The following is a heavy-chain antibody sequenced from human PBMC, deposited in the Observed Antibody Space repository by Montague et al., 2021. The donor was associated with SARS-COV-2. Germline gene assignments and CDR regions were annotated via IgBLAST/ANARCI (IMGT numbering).Heavy chain of an antibody. J-gene: IGHJ5*02. CDR3: AAGDSSGYFEWFDP. D-gene: IGHD3-22*01. Sequence: SETLSLTCTVSGGSISSYYWSWIRQPPGKGLEWIGYIYYSGNTNYNPLLKSRVTISVDTSKNQFSLKLSSVTAADTAVYYCAAGDSSGYFEWFDPWGQGTLVTVSS. CDR1: GGSISSYY. V-gene: IGHV4-59*01. CDR2: IYYSGNT.